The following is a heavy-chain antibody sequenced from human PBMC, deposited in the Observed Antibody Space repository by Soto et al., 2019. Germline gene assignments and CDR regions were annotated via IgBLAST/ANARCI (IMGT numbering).Heavy chain of an antibody. D-gene: IGHD2-2*01. J-gene: IGHJ6*02. V-gene: IGHV3-15*07. CDR2: IKSKTDGGTT. CDR3: TTRYCSSTSCPYFMDV. CDR1: GFTFSNAW. Sequence: EVQLVESGGGLVKPGGSLRLSCAASGFTFSNAWMNWVRQAPGKGMECGGRIKSKTDGGTTDYAAPVKGIFTISRDYSKNTLYLQMNSLKTEYTSAYYFTTRYCSSTSCPYFMDVWGQGTTVTCSS.